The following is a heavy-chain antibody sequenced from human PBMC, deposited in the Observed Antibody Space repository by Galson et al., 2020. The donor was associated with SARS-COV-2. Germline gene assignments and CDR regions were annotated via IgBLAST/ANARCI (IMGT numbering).Heavy chain of an antibody. CDR3: AKHVVVVPAAIAVFDIYYYYYMDV. V-gene: IGHV3-23*01. Sequence: GGSLRLSCAASGFTFSSYAMSWVRQAPGKGLEWVSAISGRGGSTYYADSVKGRFTISRDNSKNTLYLQMNSLRAEDTAVYYCAKHVVVVPAAIAVFDIYYYYYMDVWGKGTTVTVSS. J-gene: IGHJ6*03. CDR2: ISGRGGST. D-gene: IGHD2-2*02. CDR1: GFTFSSYA.